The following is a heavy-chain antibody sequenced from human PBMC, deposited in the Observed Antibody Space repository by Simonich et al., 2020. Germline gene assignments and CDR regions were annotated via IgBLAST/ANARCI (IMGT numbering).Heavy chain of an antibody. J-gene: IGHJ6*02. Sequence: QVQLQESGPGLVKPSETLSLTCAVSGYSISSGYSWGWIRQPPGKGLEWIGSIYHSGNTYYNPSLKSRVTISVDTSKNQFSLKLSSVTAADTAVYYCARVGYSNYYYYGMDVWGQGTTVTVSS. CDR1: GYSISSGYS. CDR3: ARVGYSNYYYYGMDV. CDR2: IYHSGNT. V-gene: IGHV4-38-2*01. D-gene: IGHD6-13*01.